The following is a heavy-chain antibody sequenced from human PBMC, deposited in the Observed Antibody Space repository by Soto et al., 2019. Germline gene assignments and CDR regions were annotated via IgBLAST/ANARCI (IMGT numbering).Heavy chain of an antibody. CDR1: GFTFSSYA. CDR2: ISYDGSNK. J-gene: IGHJ2*01. Sequence: QVQLVESGGGVVQPGRSLRLSCAASGFTFSSYAMNWVRQAPGKGLEWVALISYDGSNKYYADSVKGRFTISRDNSKNTVYMEMNSLRTEDTAVYYCARVEAVAVTWWYFDLWGRGTLVTVSS. D-gene: IGHD6-19*01. CDR3: ARVEAVAVTWWYFDL. V-gene: IGHV3-30*03.